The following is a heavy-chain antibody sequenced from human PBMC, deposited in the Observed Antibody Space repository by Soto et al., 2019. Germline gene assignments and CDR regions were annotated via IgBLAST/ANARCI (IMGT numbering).Heavy chain of an antibody. CDR2: FDPEDGET. D-gene: IGHD6-19*01. CDR1: GYTLTELS. Sequence: ASVKVSCKVSGYTLTELSMHWVRQAPGKGLEWMGGFDPEDGETIYAQKFQGRVTMTEDTSTDTAYMELSSLRSEDTAVYYCATDIFLYRSGRRDFDYWAQGTLVTVSS. V-gene: IGHV1-24*01. J-gene: IGHJ4*02. CDR3: ATDIFLYRSGRRDFDY.